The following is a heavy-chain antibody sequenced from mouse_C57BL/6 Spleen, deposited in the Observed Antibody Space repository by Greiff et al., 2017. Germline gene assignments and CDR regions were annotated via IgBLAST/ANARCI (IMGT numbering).Heavy chain of an antibody. D-gene: IGHD2-1*01. V-gene: IGHV1-7*01. CDR1: GYTFTSYW. J-gene: IGHJ1*03. Sequence: QVQLKESGAELAKPGASVKLSCKASGYTFTSYWMHWVKQRPGQGLEWIGYINPSSGYTKYNQKFKDKATLTADKSSSTAYMQLSSLTYEDSAVYYCARHYGNYDWYFDVWGTGTTVTVSS. CDR3: ARHYGNYDWYFDV. CDR2: INPSSGYT.